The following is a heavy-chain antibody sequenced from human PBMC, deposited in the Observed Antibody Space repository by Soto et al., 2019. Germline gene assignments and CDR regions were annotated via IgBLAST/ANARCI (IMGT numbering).Heavy chain of an antibody. J-gene: IGHJ4*02. D-gene: IGHD1-1*01. CDR3: VRLMSTDTTGYFDY. CDR1: GFSLTTPGLG. Sequence: QITLEHSGPTLVNPTQTLTLTCTVSGFSLTTPGLGVGWIRQPPGKALEWLTLVYWHDDKRYSSSLRDRLTIARDTSKNQVVLSMTNMDPEDSATYYCVRLMSTDTTGYFDYWGQGIVVTVSS. CDR2: VYWHDDK. V-gene: IGHV2-5*01.